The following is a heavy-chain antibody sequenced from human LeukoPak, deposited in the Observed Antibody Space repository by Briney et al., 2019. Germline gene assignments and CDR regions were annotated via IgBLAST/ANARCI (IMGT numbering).Heavy chain of an antibody. V-gene: IGHV3-53*01. CDR2: IYSGGST. CDR3: ARDAYSSGWYSDY. D-gene: IGHD6-19*01. Sequence: GGSLRLSCAASGFTVSSNYMSWVRQAPGKGLEWVSVIYSGGSTYYADSVKGRFTISRDNSKNTLYLQMNSLRAEVTAVYYCARDAYSSGWYSDYWGQGTLVTVSS. CDR1: GFTVSSNY. J-gene: IGHJ4*02.